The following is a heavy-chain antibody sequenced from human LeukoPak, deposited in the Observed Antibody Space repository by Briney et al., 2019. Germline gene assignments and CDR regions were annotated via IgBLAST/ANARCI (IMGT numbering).Heavy chain of an antibody. CDR3: ARDRAEAFDI. J-gene: IGHJ3*02. Sequence: SGGSLRLSCAASGFTFSSYSMNWVRQAPGKGLEWVSPISSSSSYIYYADSVKGRFTISRDNAKNSLYLQMNSLRAEDTAVYYCARDRAEAFDIWGQGTMVTVSS. CDR1: GFTFSSYS. V-gene: IGHV3-21*01. CDR2: ISSSSSYI.